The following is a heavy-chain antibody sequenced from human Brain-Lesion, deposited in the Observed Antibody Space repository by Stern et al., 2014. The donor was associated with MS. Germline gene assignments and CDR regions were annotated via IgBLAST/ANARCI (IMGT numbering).Heavy chain of an antibody. J-gene: IGHJ6*02. D-gene: IGHD2-2*01. CDR2: IKEDGSEQ. V-gene: IGHV3-7*01. Sequence: EVQLVESGGVLVQPGGSLKLSCAASGFTFSRHWVTWVRQAPGKGLEWLANIKEDGSEQYYVDSVKGRFTMSRDNAKNSLYLQMNSLRAEDTAVYYCARRVLVAMGGYPKTLDVWGRGTTVTVSS. CDR1: GFTFSRHW. CDR3: ARRVLVAMGGYPKTLDV.